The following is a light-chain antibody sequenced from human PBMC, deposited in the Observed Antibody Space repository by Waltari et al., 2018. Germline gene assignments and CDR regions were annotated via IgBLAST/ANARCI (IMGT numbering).Light chain of an antibody. J-gene: IGLJ2*01. Sequence: QTLLTQPPSVSGTPGQTVSIACSGGNSNIRTQLVNWYQRLPGAAPKILIFSNAQRPSGVPDLFSGSKSGNSASLTISGLRSEDEADYYCASWGDSLNGMVFGGGTKLTVL. CDR2: SNA. CDR1: NSNIRTQL. CDR3: ASWGDSLNGMV. V-gene: IGLV1-44*01.